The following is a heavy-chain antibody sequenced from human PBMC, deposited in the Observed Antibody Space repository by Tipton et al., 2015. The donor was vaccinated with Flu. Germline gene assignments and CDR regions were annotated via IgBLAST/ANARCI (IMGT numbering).Heavy chain of an antibody. Sequence: TLSLTCTVSGGSISSGSYYWSWIRQPAGKGLEWIGRIYTSGSTNYNPSLKSRVTISVDTSKNQFSLKLSSVTAADTAVYYCARSKYTPLGVVVDDYWGQGTLVTVSS. CDR1: GGSISSGSYY. D-gene: IGHD2-15*01. V-gene: IGHV4-61*02. CDR3: ARSKYTPLGVVVDDY. J-gene: IGHJ4*02. CDR2: IYTSGST.